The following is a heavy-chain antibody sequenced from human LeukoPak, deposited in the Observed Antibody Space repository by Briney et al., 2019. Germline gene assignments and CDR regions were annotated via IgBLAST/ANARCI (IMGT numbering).Heavy chain of an antibody. Sequence: GASVTVSCKASGYTFIDYYMHWVRQAPGHGLEWIGWISPNSGGTKYVQKFQGRVTMTRDTSITTVYMELSGLSFDGTGVYFCARGGGRYSVDYWGEGTLVFVSS. V-gene: IGHV1-2*02. D-gene: IGHD1-26*01. CDR3: ARGGGRYSVDY. CDR1: GYTFIDYY. J-gene: IGHJ4*02. CDR2: ISPNSGGT.